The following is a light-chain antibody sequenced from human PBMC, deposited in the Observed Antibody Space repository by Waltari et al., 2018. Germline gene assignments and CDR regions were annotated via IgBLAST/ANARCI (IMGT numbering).Light chain of an antibody. CDR3: QQYDGSAVT. CDR2: STS. CDR1: QSVTSIS. J-gene: IGKJ4*01. Sequence: IVLTQSPDTLSLSPGERATLSCRASQSVTSISLAWYQQKPGQAPRLLIYSTSSRATGFSDRFSGSRSGTDFTLTINRLEPEDSAVYHCQQYDGSAVTFGGGTRVEIK. V-gene: IGKV3-20*01.